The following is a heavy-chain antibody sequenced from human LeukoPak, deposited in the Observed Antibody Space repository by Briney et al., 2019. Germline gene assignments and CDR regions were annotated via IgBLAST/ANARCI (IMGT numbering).Heavy chain of an antibody. CDR3: ARVAGSSSPKFDP. J-gene: IGHJ5*02. V-gene: IGHV4-59*12. D-gene: IGHD6-13*01. CDR1: GGSISSYY. Sequence: SETLSLTCTVSGGSISSYYWSWIRQPPGKGLEWIGYIYHSGSTYYNPSLKSRVTISVDRSKNQFSLKLSSVTAAGTAVYYCARVAGSSSPKFDPWGQGTLVTVSS. CDR2: IYHSGST.